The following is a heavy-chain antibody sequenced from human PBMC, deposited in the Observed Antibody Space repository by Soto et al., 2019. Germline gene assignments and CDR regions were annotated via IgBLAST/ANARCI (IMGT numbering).Heavy chain of an antibody. D-gene: IGHD3-22*01. V-gene: IGHV4-31*03. CDR1: GGSISSGGYY. CDR2: IYYSGST. CDR3: ARGAHDSSGYNNVIYSGMDV. J-gene: IGHJ6*02. Sequence: SETLSLTCTVSGGSISSGGYYWSWIRQHPGKGLEWIGYIYYSGSTYYNPSLKSRVTISVDTSKNQFSLKLSSVTAADTAVYYCARGAHDSSGYNNVIYSGMDVWGQGTRDTVSS.